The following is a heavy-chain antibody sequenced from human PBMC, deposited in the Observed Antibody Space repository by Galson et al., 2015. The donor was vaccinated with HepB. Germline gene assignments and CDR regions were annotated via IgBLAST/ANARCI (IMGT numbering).Heavy chain of an antibody. CDR1: GYTFTSYG. V-gene: IGHV1-18*01. J-gene: IGHJ6*03. Sequence: SVKVSCKASGYTFTSYGISWVRQAPGQGLEWMGWISAYNGNTNYAQKLQGRVTMTTDTSTSTAYMELRNLRSDDTAVYYCARQYYDSSGYHHYYYMDVWGKGTTVTVSS. CDR2: ISAYNGNT. D-gene: IGHD3-22*01. CDR3: ARQYYDSSGYHHYYYMDV.